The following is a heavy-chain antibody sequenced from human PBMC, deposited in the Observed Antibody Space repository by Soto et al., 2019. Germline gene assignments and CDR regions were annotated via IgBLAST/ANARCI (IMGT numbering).Heavy chain of an antibody. CDR1: GYRFTSYW. V-gene: IGHV5-51*01. Sequence: GWSMKRSCKGSGYRFTSYWIGWVRQMPGKGLEWMGIIYPGDSDTRYSPSFQGQVTISADKSISTAYLQWSSLKASDTAMYYWASYSRSSYYGMDGRGQGTTV. J-gene: IGHJ6*02. CDR3: ASYSRSSYYGMDG. D-gene: IGHD1-26*01. CDR2: IYPGDSDT.